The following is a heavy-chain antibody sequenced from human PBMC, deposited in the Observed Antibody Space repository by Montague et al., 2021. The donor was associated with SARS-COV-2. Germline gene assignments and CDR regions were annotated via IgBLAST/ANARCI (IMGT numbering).Heavy chain of an antibody. CDR3: VRGIEAAGSYDY. CDR1: VDSVSSNSAT. Sequence: CAISVDSVSSNSATWNWIRQSPSRGLEWLGRTYYRSMWKSDYARXVKSRIAINPDTSKNQFSLQLSSVTPEDTALYYCVRGIEAAGSYDYWGQGTLVTVSS. CDR2: TYYRSMWKS. J-gene: IGHJ4*02. V-gene: IGHV6-1*01. D-gene: IGHD6-13*01.